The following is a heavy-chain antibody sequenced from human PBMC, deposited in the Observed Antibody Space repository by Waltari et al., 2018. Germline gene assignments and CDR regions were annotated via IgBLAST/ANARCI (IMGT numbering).Heavy chain of an antibody. D-gene: IGHD3-10*01. Sequence: QLQLQESGPGLVKPSETLSLTCPVSGGSISRSNYYCGWIRQPPGKGLAWIASIYHSGSTYYNPSLKSRVTISVDTSKNQFSLKLTSVTAADTAVYYCARIYGSGSPIPSVDYWGQGTLVTVSS. CDR2: IYHSGST. V-gene: IGHV4-39*01. J-gene: IGHJ4*02. CDR3: ARIYGSGSPIPSVDY. CDR1: GGSISRSNYY.